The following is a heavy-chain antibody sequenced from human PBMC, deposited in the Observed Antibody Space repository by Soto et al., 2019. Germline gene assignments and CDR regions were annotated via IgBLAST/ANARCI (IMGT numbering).Heavy chain of an antibody. CDR2: IDPSDSYT. D-gene: IGHD6-19*01. CDR3: ARPREAGKNYYGVDV. Sequence: PGESLKISCKGSGYSFTSYWISWVRQMPGKGLEWMGRIDPSDSYTNYSPSFQGHVTISADKSINTAYLQWSTLKASDTAMYYYARPREAGKNYYGVDVWGQGTTVTVSS. CDR1: GYSFTSYW. V-gene: IGHV5-10-1*01. J-gene: IGHJ6*02.